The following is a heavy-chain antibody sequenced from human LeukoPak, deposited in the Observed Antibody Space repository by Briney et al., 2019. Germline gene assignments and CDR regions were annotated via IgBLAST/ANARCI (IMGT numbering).Heavy chain of an antibody. Sequence: PSETLSLTCTVSGGSISSSSYYWGWIRQPPGKGLEWIGYIYYTGSTNYNPSLKSRVTISVDTSKNQFSLKLSSVTAADTAVYYCARGGSKQEYWGQGTLVSVSS. J-gene: IGHJ4*02. CDR1: GGSISSSSYY. V-gene: IGHV4-61*05. D-gene: IGHD2-15*01. CDR3: ARGGSKQEY. CDR2: IYYTGST.